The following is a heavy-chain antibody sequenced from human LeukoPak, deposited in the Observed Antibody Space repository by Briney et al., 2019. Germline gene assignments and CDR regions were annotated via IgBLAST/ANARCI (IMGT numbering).Heavy chain of an antibody. CDR3: AAQLWFRHVIY. V-gene: IGHV3-23*01. CDR2: ISGSGGST. D-gene: IGHD5-18*01. J-gene: IGHJ4*02. CDR1: GFTFSDYY. Sequence: PGGSLRLSCAASGFTFSDYYMSWIRQAPGKGLEWVSAISGSGGSTYYADPVKGRFTISRDNSNNTLYLQMNSLRAEDTAVYYCAAQLWFRHVIYWGQGTLVTVSS.